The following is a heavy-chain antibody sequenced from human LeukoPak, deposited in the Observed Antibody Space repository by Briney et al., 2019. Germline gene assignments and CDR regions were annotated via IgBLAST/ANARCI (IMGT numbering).Heavy chain of an antibody. CDR2: IYYSGST. D-gene: IGHD3-3*02. J-gene: IGHJ5*02. CDR3: ARRAGDHIFGYWFDP. Sequence: SETLSLTCTVSGGSISSYYWSWIRQPPGKGLEWIGYIYYSGSTNYNPSLKSRVTISVDTSKNQFSLKLSSVTAADTAVYYCARRAGDHIFGYWFDPWGQGTLVTVSS. V-gene: IGHV4-59*08. CDR1: GGSISSYY.